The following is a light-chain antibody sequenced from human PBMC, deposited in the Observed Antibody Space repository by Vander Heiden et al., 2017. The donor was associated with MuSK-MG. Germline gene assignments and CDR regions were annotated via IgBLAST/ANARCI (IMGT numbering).Light chain of an antibody. Sequence: DIQMTQSPSSLSASVGDRVTITCRASQSISSYLNWYQQKPGKAPKLLIYAASILQSGVPSRFSGSGSGTDFTLTISSLQPEDFVTYYCQQSYSTPPITFGQGTRLEIK. CDR2: AAS. J-gene: IGKJ5*01. V-gene: IGKV1-39*01. CDR3: QQSYSTPPIT. CDR1: QSISSY.